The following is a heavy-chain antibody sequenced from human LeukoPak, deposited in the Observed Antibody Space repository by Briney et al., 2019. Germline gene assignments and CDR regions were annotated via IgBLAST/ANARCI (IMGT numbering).Heavy chain of an antibody. V-gene: IGHV3-9*01. Sequence: GRSLRLSCAASGFTFDDHAMHWVRQAPGKGLEWVSGISWNSGSIGYADSVKGRFTISRDNAKNSLYLQMNSLRAEDTALYYCAKDSKAVTGTGNIDYWGQGTLVTVSS. CDR2: ISWNSGSI. J-gene: IGHJ4*02. CDR1: GFTFDDHA. D-gene: IGHD6-19*01. CDR3: AKDSKAVTGTGNIDY.